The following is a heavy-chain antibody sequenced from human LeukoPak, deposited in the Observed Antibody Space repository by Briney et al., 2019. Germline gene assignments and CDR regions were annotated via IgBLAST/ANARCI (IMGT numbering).Heavy chain of an antibody. Sequence: SQTLSLTCTVSGGSISSGDYYWSWIRQPPGKGLEWIGHIYYSGSTYYNPSLKSRVTISVDTSKNQFSLKLSSVTAADTAVYYCARAYGLWSGYSQLRFDPWGQGTLVTVSS. V-gene: IGHV4-30-4*01. CDR1: GGSISSGDYY. CDR3: ARAYGLWSGYSQLRFDP. CDR2: IYYSGST. D-gene: IGHD3-3*01. J-gene: IGHJ5*02.